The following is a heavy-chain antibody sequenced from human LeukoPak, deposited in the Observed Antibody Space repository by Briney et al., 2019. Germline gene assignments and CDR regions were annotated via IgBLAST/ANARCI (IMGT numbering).Heavy chain of an antibody. CDR3: ARDAAVTMVRGVIRVSWFDP. J-gene: IGHJ5*02. Sequence: GGSLRLSCAASGFTFSSYGMHWVRQAPGKGLEWVAFIRYDGSNKYYADSVKGRFTISRDNSKGTLFLQMNSLRPEDTAVYYCARDAAVTMVRGVIRVSWFDPWGQGTLVTVSS. D-gene: IGHD3-10*01. V-gene: IGHV3-30*02. CDR1: GFTFSSYG. CDR2: IRYDGSNK.